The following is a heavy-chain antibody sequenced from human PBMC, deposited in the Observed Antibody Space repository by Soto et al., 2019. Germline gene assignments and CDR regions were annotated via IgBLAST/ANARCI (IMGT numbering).Heavy chain of an antibody. CDR2: ISSSSSYI. D-gene: IGHD6-19*01. Sequence: EVQLVESGGRLVKPGGSLRLSCAASGFTFSSNSMNWVRQAPGKGLEWVSSISSSSSYIYYADSVKGRFTISRDNAKNSLYLQMNSLRAEDTAVYYCARDQVAGTRYFDLWGRGTLVTVSS. CDR3: ARDQVAGTRYFDL. CDR1: GFTFSSNS. J-gene: IGHJ2*01. V-gene: IGHV3-21*01.